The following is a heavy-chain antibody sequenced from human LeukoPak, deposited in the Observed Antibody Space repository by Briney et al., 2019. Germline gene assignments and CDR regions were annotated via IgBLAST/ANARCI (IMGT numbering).Heavy chain of an antibody. Sequence: GGSLRLSCAASGFTFSSYSMNWVRQAPGKGLEWVSSISSSSSYIYYADSVKGRFTISRENAKNSLYLQMNSLRAEDTAVYYCARVGDFWSGYYIAYYYYMDVWGKGTTVTVSS. CDR3: ARVGDFWSGYYIAYYYYMDV. J-gene: IGHJ6*03. CDR2: ISSSSSYI. CDR1: GFTFSSYS. D-gene: IGHD3-3*01. V-gene: IGHV3-21*01.